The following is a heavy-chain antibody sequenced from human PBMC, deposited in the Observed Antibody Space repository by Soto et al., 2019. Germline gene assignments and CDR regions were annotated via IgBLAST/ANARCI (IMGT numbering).Heavy chain of an antibody. Sequence: SETLSLTCTVSGGSISSYYWSWIRQPPGKGLERIGYIYYSGSTNYNPSLNSRVTISVDTSNKQFSLNLSSVTAADTAIYYCARRRDGYILDYWGQGTLVTVSS. J-gene: IGHJ4*02. CDR1: GGSISSYY. CDR2: IYYSGST. CDR3: ARRRDGYILDY. V-gene: IGHV4-59*08. D-gene: IGHD5-12*01.